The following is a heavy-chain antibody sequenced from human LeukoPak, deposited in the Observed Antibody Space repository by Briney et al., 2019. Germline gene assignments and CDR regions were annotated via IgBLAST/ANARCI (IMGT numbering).Heavy chain of an antibody. J-gene: IGHJ6*02. Sequence: GGSLRLSCAASGFTFSSYSMNWVRQAPGKGLEWVSSISSSNSYIYYADSVKGRFTISRDNAKNSLYLQMNSLRAEDTAVYYCARGWYYGSGRGYYYYYYGMDVWGQGTTVTVSS. V-gene: IGHV3-21*01. D-gene: IGHD3-10*01. CDR1: GFTFSSYS. CDR2: ISSSNSYI. CDR3: ARGWYYGSGRGYYYYYYGMDV.